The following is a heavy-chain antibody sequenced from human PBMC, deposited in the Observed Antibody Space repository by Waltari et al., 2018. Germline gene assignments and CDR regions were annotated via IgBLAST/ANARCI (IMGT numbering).Heavy chain of an antibody. V-gene: IGHV4-59*08. CDR1: GDPMTTFY. J-gene: IGHJ4*02. CDR2: IVYSGTT. Sequence: QVQLQESGPGLVKSSETLSLTCTVSGDPMTTFYWSWIRQPPGKTLEWIGYIVYSGTTSYKPSLKSRVTLSLDTSKNQFSLSLKSVTAADTAIYYCARHRGASFDSWGQGTLVTVSS. D-gene: IGHD1-26*01. CDR3: ARHRGASFDS.